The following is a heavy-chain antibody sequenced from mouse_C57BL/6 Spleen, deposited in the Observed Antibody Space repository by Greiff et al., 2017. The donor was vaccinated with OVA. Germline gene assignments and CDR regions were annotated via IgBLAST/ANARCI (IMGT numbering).Heavy chain of an antibody. V-gene: IGHV5-17*01. D-gene: IGHD2-3*01. CDR3: ARSSDGYYEGYFDY. Sequence: DVKLVESGGGLVKPGGSLKLSCAASGFTFSDYGMHWVRQAPEKGLEWVAYISSGSSTISYADTVKGRFTISRDNAKNTLFLQMTSRRSEDTAMYYCARSSDGYYEGYFDYWGQGTTLTVSS. CDR2: ISSGSSTI. CDR1: GFTFSDYG. J-gene: IGHJ2*01.